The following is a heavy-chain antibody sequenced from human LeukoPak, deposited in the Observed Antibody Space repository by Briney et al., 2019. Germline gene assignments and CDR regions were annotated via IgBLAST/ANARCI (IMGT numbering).Heavy chain of an antibody. CDR3: TTDTWYSAGH. V-gene: IGHV3-7*03. D-gene: IGHD2-15*01. CDR2: IKKDGSEK. CDR1: GFIFSGSW. J-gene: IGHJ4*02. Sequence: GGSLRLSCTASGFIFSGSWMAWIRQAPGKGLEWVAIIKKDGSEKYYVDSMKGRFTISRDNAKNSLFLQMNSLRAEDTAVYYCTTDTWYSAGHWGQGTLVTVSS.